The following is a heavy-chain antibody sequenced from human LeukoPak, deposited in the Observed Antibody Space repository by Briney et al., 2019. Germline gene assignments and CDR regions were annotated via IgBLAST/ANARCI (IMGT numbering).Heavy chain of an antibody. CDR3: AREGSDHDAFDI. D-gene: IGHD3-10*01. Sequence: SETLSLTCAVYGGSFSGYYWSWIRQPPGKGLEWIGEINHSGSTNYNPSLKSRVTISVDTSKNQFSLKLSSVTAADTAVYYCAREGSDHDAFDIWGQGTMVTVSS. J-gene: IGHJ3*02. V-gene: IGHV4-34*01. CDR1: GGSFSGYY. CDR2: INHSGST.